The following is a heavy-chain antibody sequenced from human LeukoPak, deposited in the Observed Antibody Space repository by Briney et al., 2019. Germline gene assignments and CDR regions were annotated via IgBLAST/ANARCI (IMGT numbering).Heavy chain of an antibody. J-gene: IGHJ4*02. CDR2: ISSSSSYI. D-gene: IGHD2-15*01. Sequence: GSLRLSCAASGFIFSTYAMHWVRQAPGKGLEWVSSISSSSSYIYYADSVKGRFTISRDNAKNSLYLQMNSLRAEDTAVYYCATVEDRLDYWGQGTLVTVSS. CDR1: GFIFSTYA. CDR3: ATVEDRLDY. V-gene: IGHV3-21*01.